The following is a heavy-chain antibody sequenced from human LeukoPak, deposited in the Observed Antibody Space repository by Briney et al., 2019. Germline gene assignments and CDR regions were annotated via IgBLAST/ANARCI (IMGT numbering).Heavy chain of an antibody. CDR2: TYYRSKWYN. CDR3: VRSPITMVRGVIITNVNNWFDP. CDR1: GDSVSSNSAA. V-gene: IGHV6-1*01. J-gene: IGHJ5*02. D-gene: IGHD3-10*01. Sequence: SQTLSLTCAISGDSVSSNSAAWNWIRQSPSRGLEWLGRTYYRSKWYNDYAVSVKSRITINPDTSKNQFSLQLNSVTPEDTAVYYCVRSPITMVRGVIITNVNNWFDPWGQGTLVTVSS.